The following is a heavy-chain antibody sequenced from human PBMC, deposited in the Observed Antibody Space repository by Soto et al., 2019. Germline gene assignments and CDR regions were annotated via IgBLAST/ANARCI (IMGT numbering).Heavy chain of an antibody. V-gene: IGHV3-33*01. CDR3: ARDETTHFDY. CDR2: IWYDGSNK. Sequence: VGSLRLSCAASGFTFSSYGIRWVRKAPGKGLEWVAVIWYDGSNKYYADSVKGRFTISRDNSKNTLYLQMNSLRAEDTAVYYCARDETTHFDYWGQGTLVTVSS. J-gene: IGHJ4*02. CDR1: GFTFSSYG. D-gene: IGHD1-1*01.